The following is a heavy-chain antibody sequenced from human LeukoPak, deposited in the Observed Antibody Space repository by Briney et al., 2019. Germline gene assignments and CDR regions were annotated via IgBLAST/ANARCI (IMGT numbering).Heavy chain of an antibody. CDR3: ARDLEDIVVVPAAQLDY. CDR1: GFTVSSNY. J-gene: IGHJ4*02. D-gene: IGHD2-2*01. CDR2: IYSGDNT. V-gene: IGHV3-66*01. Sequence: GGSLRLSCAASGFTVSSNYMSWVRQAPGKGLEWVSVIYSGDNTYYADSVKGRFTISRDISKNTLYLQMNSLRAEDTAVYYCARDLEDIVVVPAAQLDYWGQGTLVTVSS.